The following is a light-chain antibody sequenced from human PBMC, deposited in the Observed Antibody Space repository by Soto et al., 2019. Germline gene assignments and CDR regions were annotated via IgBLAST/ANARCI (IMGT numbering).Light chain of an antibody. CDR1: QGIRNA. V-gene: IGKV1-17*01. J-gene: IGKJ2*01. Sequence: DIQMTQSPSSLSASVGDRVTITCRASQGIRNALGWYQQKPGKAPKRLIYAASSLQSGVPSRFSGSGSGTEFTLTISSLQPEDFATYYCQQSYSTPYTFGQGTKVDIK. CDR3: QQSYSTPYT. CDR2: AAS.